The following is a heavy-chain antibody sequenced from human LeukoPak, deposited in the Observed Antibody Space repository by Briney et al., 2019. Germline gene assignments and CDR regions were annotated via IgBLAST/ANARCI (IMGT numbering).Heavy chain of an antibody. CDR3: SIDLSVYYYYYFDF. J-gene: IGHJ4*02. D-gene: IGHD3-22*01. V-gene: IGHV4-38-2*02. Sequence: SETLSLTCTVSDYTIGSGYSWGWIRQPPGKGLEWIATISHTGTTYYNPSLKTRVTMTLDTSRNQFSLRLSSVTAADTAVYYCSIDLSVYYYYYFDFWGQGTLVTVSS. CDR1: DYTIGSGYS. CDR2: ISHTGTT.